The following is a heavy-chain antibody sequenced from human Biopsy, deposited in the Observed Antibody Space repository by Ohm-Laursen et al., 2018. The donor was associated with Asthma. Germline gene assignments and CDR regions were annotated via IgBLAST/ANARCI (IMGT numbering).Heavy chain of an antibody. D-gene: IGHD6-13*01. J-gene: IGHJ4*02. V-gene: IGHV3-30*18. CDR3: AKDRVAGRSYYFDY. CDR1: GFNFHNYG. Sequence: SLRLSCVASGFNFHNYGMNWVRRAPGKGLEGVAQILFDGRKINYPDSVKGRFTISRDNSKNMAYLQMNSLRPEDTAVYYCAKDRVAGRSYYFDYWGQGSLVSVSS. CDR2: ILFDGRKI.